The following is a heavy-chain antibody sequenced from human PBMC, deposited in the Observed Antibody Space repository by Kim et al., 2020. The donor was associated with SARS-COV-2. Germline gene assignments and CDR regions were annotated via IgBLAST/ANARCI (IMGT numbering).Heavy chain of an antibody. Sequence: GGSLRLSCAASGFTISGSWMGWVRQAPGKGLEWVANINPNEIEKNYGESVRGRFTISRDSAKNSLDLQMNSLRVDDTAVYYCARGGGSGWPFESWGQGTLVTVSS. CDR2: INPNEIEK. J-gene: IGHJ4*02. CDR3: ARGGGSGWPFES. CDR1: GFTISGSW. V-gene: IGHV3-7*03. D-gene: IGHD6-19*01.